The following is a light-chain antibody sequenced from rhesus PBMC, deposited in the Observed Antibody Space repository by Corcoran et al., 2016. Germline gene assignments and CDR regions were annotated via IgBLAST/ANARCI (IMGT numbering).Light chain of an antibody. CDR2: KAS. Sequence: DIQMTQSPSSLSASVGDTVTITCRASQSISSWLAWYQQKPGKAPKLLIYKASTLQSGVPSRFSGSGSGTDFTLTISRLQSEDFATYCCQQYSSSPFTFGPGTKLDIK. CDR3: QQYSSSPFT. CDR1: QSISSW. J-gene: IGKJ3*01. V-gene: IGKV1-22*01.